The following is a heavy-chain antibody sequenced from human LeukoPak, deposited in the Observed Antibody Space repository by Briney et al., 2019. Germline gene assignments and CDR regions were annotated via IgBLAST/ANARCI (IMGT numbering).Heavy chain of an antibody. V-gene: IGHV4-59*01. CDR3: ARVPAYFYGIDV. J-gene: IGHJ6*02. CDR1: GGSISSYY. CDR2: IYYSGST. Sequence: SETLSLTCTVSGGSISSYYWSWIRQPPGKGLEWIGYIYYSGSTNYNPSLKSRVTISVDTSKNQFSLKLSSVTAADTAVYYCARVPAYFYGIDVLGQGTTVTVSS.